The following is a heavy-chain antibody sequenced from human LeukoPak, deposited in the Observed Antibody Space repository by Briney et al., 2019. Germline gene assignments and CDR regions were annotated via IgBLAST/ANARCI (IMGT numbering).Heavy chain of an antibody. CDR1: GLTFSSYA. CDR2: ISGSGGST. J-gene: IGHJ4*02. CDR3: AKRSYDFWSGYYGGGAPDY. Sequence: PGGSLRLSCAASGLTFSSYAMSWVRQAPGKGLEWVSAISGSGGSTYYADSVKGRFTISRDNSKNTLYLQMNSLRAEDTAVYYCAKRSYDFWSGYYGGGAPDYWGQGTLVTVSS. D-gene: IGHD3-3*01. V-gene: IGHV3-23*01.